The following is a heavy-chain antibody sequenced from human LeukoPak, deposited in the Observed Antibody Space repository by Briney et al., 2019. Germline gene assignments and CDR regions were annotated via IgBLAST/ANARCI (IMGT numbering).Heavy chain of an antibody. Sequence: GGSLRLSCAASGFTFSSYAMHWVRQAPGKGLEWVAVISYDGSNKYYAGSVKGRFTISRDNSKNTLYLQMNSLRAEDTAVYYCARVDCSSTSCWGSYYGMDVWGKGTTVTVSS. J-gene: IGHJ6*04. CDR2: ISYDGSNK. D-gene: IGHD2-2*01. CDR1: GFTFSSYA. V-gene: IGHV3-30*04. CDR3: ARVDCSSTSCWGSYYGMDV.